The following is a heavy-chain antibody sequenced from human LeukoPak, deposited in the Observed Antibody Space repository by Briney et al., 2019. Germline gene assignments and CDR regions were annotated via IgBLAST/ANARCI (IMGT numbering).Heavy chain of an antibody. Sequence: GGSLRLSCAASGFTFSSYEMNWVRQAPGKGLEWVGRIKSKTDGGTTDSAAPVKGRFIISRDDSKNTLYLQMNSLKTEDTAVYYCTTVWDNSSWDLWGQGTLVTVSS. D-gene: IGHD6-13*01. V-gene: IGHV3-15*01. CDR2: IKSKTDGGTT. J-gene: IGHJ5*02. CDR1: GFTFSSYE. CDR3: TTVWDNSSWDL.